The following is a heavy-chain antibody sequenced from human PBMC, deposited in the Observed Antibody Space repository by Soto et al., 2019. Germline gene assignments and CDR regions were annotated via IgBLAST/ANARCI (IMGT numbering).Heavy chain of an antibody. Sequence: QVQLVQSGPEVKKPGAPVKVSCKTSGYVYISYGISWVRQAPGHGLEWVGWISAYTGKADNAQKFQGRVTMTTETSTSTAFLELRSLRSDDTAVYYCARDQRYYGSGSYYSDSWGQGTLVTVSS. CDR1: GYVYISYG. V-gene: IGHV1-18*04. D-gene: IGHD3-10*01. J-gene: IGHJ4*02. CDR3: ARDQRYYGSGSYYSDS. CDR2: ISAYTGKA.